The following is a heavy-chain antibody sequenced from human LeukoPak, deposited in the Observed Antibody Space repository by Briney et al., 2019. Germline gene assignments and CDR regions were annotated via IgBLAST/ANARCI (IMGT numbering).Heavy chain of an antibody. CDR2: ISAYSSNT. J-gene: IGHJ1*01. D-gene: IGHD6-6*01. CDR1: NYTFTNYP. V-gene: IGHV1-18*01. CDR3: TRGSSSQYFQH. Sequence: ASVKVSCKASNYTFTNYPISWVRQAPGQGLEWMEWISAYSSNTNYAQKVQGRVTMTTDTSTNTAYMELASLRPDDTAIYYCTRGSSSQYFQHWGQGTLVTVSS.